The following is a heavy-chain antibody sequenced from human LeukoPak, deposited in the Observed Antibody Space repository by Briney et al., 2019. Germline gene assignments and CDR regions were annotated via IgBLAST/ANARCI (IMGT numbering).Heavy chain of an antibody. CDR3: ARARGPSRYCSSTSCHPRLEFDP. V-gene: IGHV1-18*01. Sequence: GASVKVSCKASGYTFTSYGISWVRRAPGQGLEWMGWISAYNGNTNYAQKLQGRVTMTTDTSTSTAYMELRSLRSDDTAVYYCARARGPSRYCSSTSCHPRLEFDPWGQGTLVTVSS. CDR2: ISAYNGNT. J-gene: IGHJ5*02. D-gene: IGHD2-2*01. CDR1: GYTFTSYG.